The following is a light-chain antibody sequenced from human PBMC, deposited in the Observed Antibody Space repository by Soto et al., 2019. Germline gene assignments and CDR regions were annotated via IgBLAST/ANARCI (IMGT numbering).Light chain of an antibody. Sequence: DIQMTQSPSSLSASVGDRVTITCRASQSISSYLNWYQQKPGKDPKLLIYAASSLQSGVPSRFSGSGSWTDCTLTISSLQPEDFATYYCQQSYSTPRKYTFGQGTKLEIK. CDR2: AAS. V-gene: IGKV1-39*01. CDR3: QQSYSTPRKYT. CDR1: QSISSY. J-gene: IGKJ2*01.